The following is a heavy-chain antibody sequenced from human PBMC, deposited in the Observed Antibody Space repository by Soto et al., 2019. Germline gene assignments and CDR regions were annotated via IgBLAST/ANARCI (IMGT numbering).Heavy chain of an antibody. CDR1: GGTFSSYA. J-gene: IGHJ6*02. D-gene: IGHD5-12*01. CDR3: AGRGYSGYDSIYYYGMDV. V-gene: IGHV1-69*01. Sequence: QVQLVQSGTEVKKPGSSMKVSCKASGGTFSSYAISWVRQAPGQGLEWMGGIIPIFGTANYAQKFQGRVTITADESTSTAYLELSSLRSEDTAVYYCAGRGYSGYDSIYYYGMDVWGQGTTVTVSS. CDR2: IIPIFGTA.